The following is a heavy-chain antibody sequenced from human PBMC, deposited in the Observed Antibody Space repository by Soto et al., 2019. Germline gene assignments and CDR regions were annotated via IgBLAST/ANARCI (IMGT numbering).Heavy chain of an antibody. CDR2: ISSSGSTI. CDR3: ARDGYYDSSGPIDY. Sequence: LRLSCAASGFTFSSYEMNWVRQAPGKGLEWVSYISSSGSTIYYADSVKGRFTISRDNAKNSLYLQMKSLRAEDTAVYYCARDGYYDSSGPIDYWGQGTLVTVSS. CDR1: GFTFSSYE. J-gene: IGHJ4*02. D-gene: IGHD3-22*01. V-gene: IGHV3-48*03.